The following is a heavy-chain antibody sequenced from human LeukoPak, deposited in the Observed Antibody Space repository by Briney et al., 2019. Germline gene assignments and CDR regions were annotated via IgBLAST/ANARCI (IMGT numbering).Heavy chain of an antibody. CDR2: INPNSGGT. CDR1: GYTFTGYY. J-gene: IGHJ4*02. D-gene: IGHD3-3*01. V-gene: IGHV1-2*02. CDR3: ARDRKNDFWSGYYTDTPGFDY. Sequence: ASVKVSCKASGYTFTGYYMHWVRRAPGQGLEWMGWINPNSGGTNYAQKFQGRVTMTRDTSISTAYMELSRLRSDDTAVYYCARDRKNDFWSGYYTDTPGFDYWGQGTLVTVSS.